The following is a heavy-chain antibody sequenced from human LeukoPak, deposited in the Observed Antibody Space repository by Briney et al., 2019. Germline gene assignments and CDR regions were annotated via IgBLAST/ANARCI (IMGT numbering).Heavy chain of an antibody. D-gene: IGHD3-3*01. V-gene: IGHV4-59*01. Sequence: PSETLSLTCTVSGGSISSYYWSWIRQPPGKGLEWIGYIYYSGSTNYNPSLKSRVTISVDTSKNQFSLKLSSVTAADTAVYYCARHALRFLDVVAFDIWGQGTMVTVSS. CDR1: GGSISSYY. CDR2: IYYSGST. J-gene: IGHJ3*02. CDR3: ARHALRFLDVVAFDI.